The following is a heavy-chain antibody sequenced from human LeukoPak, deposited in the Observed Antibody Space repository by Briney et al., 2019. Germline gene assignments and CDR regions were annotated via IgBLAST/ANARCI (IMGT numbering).Heavy chain of an antibody. CDR2: MFYSGST. CDR3: ARAHNWKYGTFDH. D-gene: IGHD1-7*01. Sequence: SETLSLTCTVSGVFISSYYWNWIRQPPGKGLEWIGYMFYSGSTNYNPSLESRVTMSVDTSKNQFSLKLSSVTAADTAVYYCARAHNWKYGTFDHWGQGTLVTVSS. CDR1: GVFISSYY. V-gene: IGHV4-59*01. J-gene: IGHJ4*02.